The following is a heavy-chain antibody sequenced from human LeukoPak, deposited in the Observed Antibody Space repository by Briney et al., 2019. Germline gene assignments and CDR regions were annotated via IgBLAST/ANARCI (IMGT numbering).Heavy chain of an antibody. CDR1: GFIFSNYA. J-gene: IGHJ4*02. Sequence: GGSLGLSCAASGFIFSNYAMSWVRQAPGKGLEWVSPISASGLSTYYADSVKGRFTISRDNSKNTLYLQMNSLRAEDTAVYYCAKATMAYCSGGSCYPFDYWGQGTLVTVSS. CDR3: AKATMAYCSGGSCYPFDY. D-gene: IGHD2-15*01. V-gene: IGHV3-23*01. CDR2: ISASGLST.